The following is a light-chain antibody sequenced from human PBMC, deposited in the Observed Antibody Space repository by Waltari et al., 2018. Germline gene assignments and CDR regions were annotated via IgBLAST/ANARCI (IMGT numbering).Light chain of an antibody. CDR3: QQTSGAPIT. J-gene: IGKJ4*01. CDR2: GAS. V-gene: IGKV1-39*01. CDR1: QNIFNY. Sequence: DIQMTQSPSSLSASVGDRVTITCRASQNIFNYVYWYQQKPGKAPRLLISGASSLQGGVPSRFRGSGFGTDFTLTIGGLQPEDSATYYCQQTSGAPITFGRGTKVEIK.